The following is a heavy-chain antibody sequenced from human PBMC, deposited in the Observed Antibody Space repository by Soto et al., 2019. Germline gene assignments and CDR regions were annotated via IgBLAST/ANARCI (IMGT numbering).Heavy chain of an antibody. J-gene: IGHJ6*02. CDR3: ARGTDRTGTIHNYYYYGMDV. CDR1: GGTFSSYA. V-gene: IGHV1-69*01. CDR2: IIPIFGTA. D-gene: IGHD1-1*01. Sequence: QVQLVQSGAEVKKPGSSVKVSCKASGGTFSSYAISWVRQAPGQGLEWMGGIIPIFGTANYAQKFQGRVTITADESTSTADMELSSLRSEDTAVYYCARGTDRTGTIHNYYYYGMDVWGQGTTVTVSS.